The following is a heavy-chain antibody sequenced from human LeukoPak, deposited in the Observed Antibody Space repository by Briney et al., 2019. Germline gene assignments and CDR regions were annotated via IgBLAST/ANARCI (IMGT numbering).Heavy chain of an antibody. D-gene: IGHD6-6*01. CDR3: ARDRASHSSPFDY. CDR1: GGSISSSSYY. Sequence: KASETLSLTCTVSGGSISSSSYYWGWIRQPPGKGLEWIGSIYYSGSTYYNPSLKSRVTISVDTSKNQFSLKLSSVTAADTAVYYCARDRASHSSPFDYWGQGTLVTVSS. V-gene: IGHV4-39*07. CDR2: IYYSGST. J-gene: IGHJ4*02.